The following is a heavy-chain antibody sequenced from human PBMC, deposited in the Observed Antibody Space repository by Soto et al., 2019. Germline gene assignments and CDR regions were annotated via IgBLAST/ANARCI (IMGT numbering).Heavy chain of an antibody. Sequence: QVQLVQSGAEVKKPGASVKVSCKASGYTFTSYYMHWVRQAPGQGLEWMGIINPSGGSTSYAQKFQGRVTMTRDTSTSTVYMELSSLRSEDTAVYYCAREIVVVVAAPPGGMDVWGQGTTVTVSS. CDR1: GYTFTSYY. D-gene: IGHD2-15*01. CDR2: INPSGGST. CDR3: AREIVVVVAAPPGGMDV. J-gene: IGHJ6*02. V-gene: IGHV1-46*01.